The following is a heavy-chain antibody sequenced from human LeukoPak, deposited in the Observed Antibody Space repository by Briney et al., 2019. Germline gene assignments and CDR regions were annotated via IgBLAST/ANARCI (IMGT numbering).Heavy chain of an antibody. Sequence: GGSLRLSCAASGLTFSTYAMHWVRQAPGKGLEWVAFMRYDGNDQYYADSVKGRFTISRDNSKSTLYLQMNSLRAEDTAVYYCAKGGYSYDSSGHNYFDYWGQGTLVTVSS. D-gene: IGHD3-22*01. J-gene: IGHJ4*02. CDR1: GLTFSTYA. V-gene: IGHV3-30*02. CDR2: MRYDGNDQ. CDR3: AKGGYSYDSSGHNYFDY.